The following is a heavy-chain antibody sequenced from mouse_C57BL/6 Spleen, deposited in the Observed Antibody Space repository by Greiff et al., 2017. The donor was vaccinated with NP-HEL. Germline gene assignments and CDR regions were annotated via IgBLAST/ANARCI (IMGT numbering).Heavy chain of an antibody. V-gene: IGHV1-80*01. J-gene: IGHJ2*01. CDR2: IYPGDGDT. Sequence: QVQLQQSGAELVKPGASVKISCKASGYAFSSYWMNWVKQRPGKGLEWIGQIYPGDGDTNYNGKFKGKATLTADKSSSTAYMQLSSLTSEDSAVYFCARRGDYGSSYDFDYWGQGTTLTVSS. CDR3: ARRGDYGSSYDFDY. D-gene: IGHD1-1*01. CDR1: GYAFSSYW.